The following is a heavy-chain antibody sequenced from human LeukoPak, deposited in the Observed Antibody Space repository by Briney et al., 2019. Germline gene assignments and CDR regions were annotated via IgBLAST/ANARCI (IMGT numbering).Heavy chain of an antibody. J-gene: IGHJ5*01. Sequence: PSETLSLTCTVSGGSITTIPDNWGWVRQPPGTGLGWIGTISYVGTTYYEPSLKSRVTMSIDTSKNQFSLNLNSATAADTAVYYCARHPTGYPNWFDSWGQGTLVIVSP. D-gene: IGHD3-9*01. CDR3: ARHPTGYPNWFDS. V-gene: IGHV4-39*01. CDR1: GGSITTIPDN. CDR2: ISYVGTT.